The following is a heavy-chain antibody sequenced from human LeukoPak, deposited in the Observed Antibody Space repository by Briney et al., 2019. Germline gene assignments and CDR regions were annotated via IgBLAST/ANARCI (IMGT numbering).Heavy chain of an antibody. D-gene: IGHD2-2*01. Sequence: SGGSLRLSCAASGFTFSSYSMNWVRQAPGKGLEWVSSISSSSSYIYYADSVKGRFTISGDNAKNSLYLQMNSLRAEDTAVYYCARDVVVPAAYFDYWGQGTLVTVSS. V-gene: IGHV3-21*01. J-gene: IGHJ4*02. CDR3: ARDVVVPAAYFDY. CDR1: GFTFSSYS. CDR2: ISSSSSYI.